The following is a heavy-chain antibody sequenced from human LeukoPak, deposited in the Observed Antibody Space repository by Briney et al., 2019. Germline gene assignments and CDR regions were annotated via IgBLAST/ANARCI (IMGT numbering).Heavy chain of an antibody. J-gene: IGHJ4*02. Sequence: GGSLRLSFAASGFTFSSYAMSWVRQAPGKGLEWVSAISSSSSYIYYADSVKGRFTISRDNAKNSLYLQMNSLRAEDTAVYYCAILNPLVPFDYWGQGTLVTVSS. V-gene: IGHV3-21*01. CDR1: GFTFSSYA. CDR2: ISSSSSYI. CDR3: AILNPLVPFDY. D-gene: IGHD6-6*01.